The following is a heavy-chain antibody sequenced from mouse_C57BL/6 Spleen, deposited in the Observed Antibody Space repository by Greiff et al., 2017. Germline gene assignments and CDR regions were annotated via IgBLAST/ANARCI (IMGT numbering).Heavy chain of an antibody. CDR2: IDPSDSYT. CDR1: GYTFTSYW. V-gene: IGHV1-50*01. J-gene: IGHJ1*03. Sequence: QVQLKQPGAELVKPGASVKLSCKASGYTFTSYWMQWVKQRPGQGLEWIGEIDPSDSYTNYNQKFKGKATLTVDTSSSTAYMQLSSRTSEDSAVYYCVYYYGRIYAGYFDVWGTGTTVTVSS. D-gene: IGHD1-1*01. CDR3: VYYYGRIYAGYFDV.